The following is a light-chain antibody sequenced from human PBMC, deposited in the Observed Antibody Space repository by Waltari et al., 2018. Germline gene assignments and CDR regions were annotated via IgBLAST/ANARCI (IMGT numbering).Light chain of an antibody. CDR1: QIIGSY. V-gene: IGKV3-20*01. CDR2: GAS. J-gene: IGKJ1*01. CDR3: QNHERLPAT. Sequence: SCRASQIIGSYLGWYQQKPDQAPRLLIYGASSRANVIPDRFSGSGSGTDFSLTISRLEPEDFAVYYCQNHERLPATFGQGTKVEIK.